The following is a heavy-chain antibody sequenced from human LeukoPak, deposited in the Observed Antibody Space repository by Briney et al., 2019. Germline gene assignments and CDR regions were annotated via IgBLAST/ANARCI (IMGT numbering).Heavy chain of an antibody. CDR1: GFRFDDYG. Sequence: PGGSLRLSCVASGFRFDDYGMSWVRQAPGKGLEWVSGINWNGGSTGYADSVKGRFTISRDNAKNSLYLRMNSLRAEDTASYYCARGGSTGWYSFDYWGQGTLVTVSS. D-gene: IGHD6-19*01. J-gene: IGHJ4*02. V-gene: IGHV3-20*04. CDR2: INWNGGST. CDR3: ARGGSTGWYSFDY.